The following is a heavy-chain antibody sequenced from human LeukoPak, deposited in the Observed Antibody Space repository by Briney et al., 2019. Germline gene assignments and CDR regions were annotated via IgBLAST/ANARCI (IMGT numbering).Heavy chain of an antibody. CDR2: ISYDGSNK. CDR1: GFTFSSYA. CDR3: AKATRQWLVQGFDY. D-gene: IGHD6-19*01. J-gene: IGHJ4*02. Sequence: AGGSLRLSCAASGFTFSSYAMHWVRQAPGKGLEWVAVISYDGSNKYYADSVKGRFTISRDNSKNTLYLQMNSLRAEDTAVYYCAKATRQWLVQGFDYWGQGTLVTVSS. V-gene: IGHV3-30*04.